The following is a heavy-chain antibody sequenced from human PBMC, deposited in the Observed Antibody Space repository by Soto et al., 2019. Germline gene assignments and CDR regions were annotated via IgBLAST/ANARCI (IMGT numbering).Heavy chain of an antibody. CDR2: IFYSGGT. Sequence: LSLTCTVSGDSIRSGGYYWNWIRQHPGKGLEWIGYIFYSGGTYYNPSLKSRVTISVDTSKNQFSLKLSSVTAADTAVYYFARGLITFGGVIVPPTGAFDIWGQGTMVTVSS. D-gene: IGHD3-16*02. CDR1: GDSIRSGGYY. V-gene: IGHV4-31*03. J-gene: IGHJ3*02. CDR3: ARGLITFGGVIVPPTGAFDI.